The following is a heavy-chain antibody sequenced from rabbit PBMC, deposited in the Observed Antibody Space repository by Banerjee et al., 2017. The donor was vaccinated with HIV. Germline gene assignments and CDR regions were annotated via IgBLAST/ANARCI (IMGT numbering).Heavy chain of an antibody. J-gene: IGHJ4*01. Sequence: GFSFSRSYWICWVRQAPGKGLEWSACIYAGSGSTYYASWAKGRFTISKTSSTTVTLQMTSLTAADTATYFCARDGYGDAKNLWGQGTLVT. CDR1: GFSFSRSYW. CDR2: IYAGSGST. D-gene: IGHD6-1*01. CDR3: ARDGYGDAKNL. V-gene: IGHV1S45*01.